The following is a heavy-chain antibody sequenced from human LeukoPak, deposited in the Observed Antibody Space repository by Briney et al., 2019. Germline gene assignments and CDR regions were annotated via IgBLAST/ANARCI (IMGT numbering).Heavy chain of an antibody. CDR2: IYASGNT. Sequence: PSETLSLTCTVSGGSINGYFWNWIRQPAGKGLEWIGRIYASGNTNYNPSLQSRVTMSVDTSKNQFSLSLTSVTAADTAVYYCARGPYKWELLRGDYYYGMDVWGQGTTVTVSS. CDR1: GGSINGYF. V-gene: IGHV4-4*07. D-gene: IGHD1-26*01. J-gene: IGHJ6*02. CDR3: ARGPYKWELLRGDYYYGMDV.